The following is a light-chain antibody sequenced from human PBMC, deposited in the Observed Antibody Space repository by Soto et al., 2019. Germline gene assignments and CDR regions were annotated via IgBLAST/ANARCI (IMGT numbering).Light chain of an antibody. CDR2: DVT. J-gene: IGLJ2*01. V-gene: IGLV2-14*03. Sequence: QSVLTQPASVSGSPGQSITISCTGTSSDVGGYNYVSWYQQHPGKAPKLMIYDVTSRPSGVSNRFSGSKSGNMASLIISGLLAEDEADYYCTSYTTNKTPLFGGGTKLTVL. CDR3: TSYTTNKTPL. CDR1: SSDVGGYNY.